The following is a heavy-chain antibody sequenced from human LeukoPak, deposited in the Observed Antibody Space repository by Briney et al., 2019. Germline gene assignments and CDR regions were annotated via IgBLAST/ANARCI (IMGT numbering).Heavy chain of an antibody. V-gene: IGHV4-34*01. D-gene: IGHD4-23*01. Sequence: SETLSLTCTVHGGSFSGYSWSWIRQAPGKRLEWIGEINHSGSTTYNPSLKSRVTMSLDTPKNHFSLKLSSVTAADTAVYFCARRYGGHPFGYWGQGTLVTVSS. J-gene: IGHJ4*02. CDR1: GGSFSGYS. CDR2: INHSGST. CDR3: ARRYGGHPFGY.